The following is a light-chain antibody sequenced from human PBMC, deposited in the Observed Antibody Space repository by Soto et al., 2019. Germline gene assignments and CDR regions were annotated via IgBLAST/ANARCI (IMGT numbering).Light chain of an antibody. V-gene: IGKV3-20*01. J-gene: IGKJ2*01. CDR3: NQYGNPPHP. CDR1: QSVSASQ. Sequence: ETVLTQSPGTLSLSPGERATLSCRASQSVSASQLAWYQQKPGQSPRLLIYGASSRATGIPDRFGGSGSGTDFTLTISRLEPEDFAVYYCNQYGNPPHPFGQGTKLEIK. CDR2: GAS.